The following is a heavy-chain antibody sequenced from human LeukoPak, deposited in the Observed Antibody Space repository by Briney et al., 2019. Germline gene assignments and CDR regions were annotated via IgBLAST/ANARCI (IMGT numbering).Heavy chain of an antibody. D-gene: IGHD5/OR15-5a*01. J-gene: IGHJ5*02. V-gene: IGHV4-59*02. CDR1: GFTVSSNY. CDR2: IHHSGST. CDR3: ARAGILSTGDYFDP. Sequence: GSLRLSCAASGFTVSSNYMSWVRQAPGKGLEWIGTIHHSGSTSYNPSLQSRATISVDTSNNQFSLKLSSVTAADTAVYYCARAGILSTGDYFDPWGQGTLVTVSS.